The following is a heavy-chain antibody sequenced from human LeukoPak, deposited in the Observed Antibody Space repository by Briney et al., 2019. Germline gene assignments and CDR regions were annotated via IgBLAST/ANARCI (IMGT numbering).Heavy chain of an antibody. Sequence: GSLLLSCDASGFTFGSYAMYWVRPGPGKGQEWVAGIFGSGGSPHYADSVKGRFTISRDNSQNMVYLHINSLRAEDTAVYYCGKTTVGYSSGQKPAWPVDYWGQGTLDTVSS. V-gene: IGHV3-23*01. D-gene: IGHD5-18*01. CDR1: GFTFGSYA. CDR2: IFGSGGSP. CDR3: GKTTVGYSSGQKPAWPVDY. J-gene: IGHJ4*02.